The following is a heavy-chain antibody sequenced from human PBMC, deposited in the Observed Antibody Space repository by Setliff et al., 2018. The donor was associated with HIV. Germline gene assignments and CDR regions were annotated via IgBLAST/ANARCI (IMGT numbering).Heavy chain of an antibody. D-gene: IGHD4-17*01. V-gene: IGHV4-30-4*01. J-gene: IGHJ4*02. CDR1: GGSVSSSDYY. Sequence: SETLSLTCTVSGGSVSSSDYYWNWIRQPPGKGLEWIGHIHYSVNTYYNPSLKSRITFSLDTSKNQFSLKLNFVTAADTAVYYCARAFGDYEAFYFDSWGQGSLVTVSS. CDR2: IHYSVNT. CDR3: ARAFGDYEAFYFDS.